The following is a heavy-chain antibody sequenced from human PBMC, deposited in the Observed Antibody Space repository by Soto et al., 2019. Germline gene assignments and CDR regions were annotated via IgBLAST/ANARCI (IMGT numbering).Heavy chain of an antibody. CDR2: INPADSDI. D-gene: IGHD3-16*01. CDR1: VYSFTSNW. CDR3: ARHQRDDASRKIDC. Sequence: GESLKISCQVSVYSFTSNWIGWVRQMPGKGLEWMGIINPADSDIKYSPSFQGQVTISADKSIGTAYLQWSSLKASDTAMYYCARHQRDDASRKIDCWGQGTLVTVSS. V-gene: IGHV5-51*01. J-gene: IGHJ4*02.